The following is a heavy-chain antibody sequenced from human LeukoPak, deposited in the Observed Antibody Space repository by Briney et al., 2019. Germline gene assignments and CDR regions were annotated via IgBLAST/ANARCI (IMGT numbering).Heavy chain of an antibody. D-gene: IGHD6-19*01. Sequence: SETLSLTCTVSGGSISSSSYYWGWIRQPPGKGLEWIGSIYYSGSTYYNPSLKSRVTISVDTSKNQFSLKLSSVTAADTAVYYCARRALSSGWYGNWFDPWGQETLVTVSS. V-gene: IGHV4-39*01. CDR2: IYYSGST. J-gene: IGHJ5*02. CDR3: ARRALSSGWYGNWFDP. CDR1: GGSISSSSYY.